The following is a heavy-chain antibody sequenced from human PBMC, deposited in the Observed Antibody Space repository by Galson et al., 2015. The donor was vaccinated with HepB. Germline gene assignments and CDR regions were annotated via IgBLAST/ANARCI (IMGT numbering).Heavy chain of an antibody. D-gene: IGHD3-22*01. J-gene: IGHJ4*02. V-gene: IGHV3-21*01. Sequence: SLRLSCAASGFTFSSYSMNWVRQAPGKGLEWVSSISSSSSYIYYADSVKGRFTISRDNAKNSLYLQMNSLRAEDTAVYYCARDPEAWHRSDYYDSSGYELDYWGQGTLVTVSS. CDR3: ARDPEAWHRSDYYDSSGYELDY. CDR1: GFTFSSYS. CDR2: ISSSSSYI.